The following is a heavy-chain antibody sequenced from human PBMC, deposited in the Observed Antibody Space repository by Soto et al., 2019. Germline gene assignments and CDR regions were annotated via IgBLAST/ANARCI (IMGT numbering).Heavy chain of an antibody. CDR2: ISSSSSTI. D-gene: IGHD6-13*01. Sequence: PGGSLRLSCAASGFTFSSYSMNWVRQAPGKGLEWVSYISSSSSTIYYADSVKGRFIISRDNAKNSLYLQMNSLRAEDTAVYYCARDLGSSWYPEYFQHWGQGTLVTVSS. CDR3: ARDLGSSWYPEYFQH. CDR1: GFTFSSYS. V-gene: IGHV3-48*01. J-gene: IGHJ1*01.